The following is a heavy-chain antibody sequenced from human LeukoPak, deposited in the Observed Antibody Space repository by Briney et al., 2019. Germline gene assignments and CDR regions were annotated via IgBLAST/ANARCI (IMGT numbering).Heavy chain of an antibody. CDR3: AYWAGVGTSSWYFGPFDF. D-gene: IGHD6-13*01. Sequence: GGSLRLSCAASGFTFSSYSLSWVRQAPGKGLEWVSGLTSSGGNTYYADSVKGRFTISRDNSKNTLYLQMDSLRAEDTAIYYCAYWAGVGTSSWYFGPFDFWGQGTLVTVSS. V-gene: IGHV3-23*01. CDR2: LTSSGGNT. CDR1: GFTFSSYS. J-gene: IGHJ4*02.